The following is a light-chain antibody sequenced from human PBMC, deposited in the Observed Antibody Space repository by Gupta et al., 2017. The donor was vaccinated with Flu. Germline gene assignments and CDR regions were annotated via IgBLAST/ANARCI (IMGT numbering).Light chain of an antibody. CDR2: DDS. Sequence: TARITCGGNNIGSKTVQWYQQKPGQALVLGGYDDSDRPSGIPERISGSNSGSTATLTISRVEVGDEADYYWQVWDSSVDHHWVFGGGTKLT. CDR1: NIGSKT. CDR3: QVWDSSVDHHWV. V-gene: IGLV3-21*02. J-gene: IGLJ3*02.